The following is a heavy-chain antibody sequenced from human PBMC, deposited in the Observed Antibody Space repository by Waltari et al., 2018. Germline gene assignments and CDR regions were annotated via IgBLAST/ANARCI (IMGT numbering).Heavy chain of an antibody. D-gene: IGHD3-3*01. J-gene: IGHJ4*02. CDR2: ITGSGDST. CDR3: AKSRGSSYGTEYLDY. V-gene: IGHV3-23*01. CDR1: GFTFRSYA. Sequence: EVQLLESGGNLVQPGGSLRLSCAASGFTFRSYAMNWVRQAPGKGLEWVSRITGSGDSTYYADSVKGRFTVSRDNSKNTLYLQMNSLRAEDTALYYCAKSRGSSYGTEYLDYWGQGTLVTVSA.